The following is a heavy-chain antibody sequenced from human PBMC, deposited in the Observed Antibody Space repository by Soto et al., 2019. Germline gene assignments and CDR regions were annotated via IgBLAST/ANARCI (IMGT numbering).Heavy chain of an antibody. CDR1: GFTFSDYY. J-gene: IGHJ5*02. D-gene: IGHD2-2*01. Sequence: SLRLSCAASGFTFSDYYMSWIRQAPGKGLEWVSYISSSGSTIYYADSVKGRFTISRDNAKNSLYLQMNSLRAEDTAVYYCARDSAGCSSTSCYYNWFDPWGQGTLVTVSS. V-gene: IGHV3-11*01. CDR3: ARDSAGCSSTSCYYNWFDP. CDR2: ISSSGSTI.